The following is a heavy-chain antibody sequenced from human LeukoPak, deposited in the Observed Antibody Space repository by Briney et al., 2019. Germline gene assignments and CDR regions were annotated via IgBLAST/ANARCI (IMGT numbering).Heavy chain of an antibody. J-gene: IGHJ4*02. CDR2: IYSGGNT. D-gene: IGHD6-19*01. CDR1: GFTVSSNY. V-gene: IGHV3-66*04. CDR3: ARLAVGGWDLRY. Sequence: GGSLRLSCAASGFTVSSNYMTWVRQAPGKGLEWVSMIYSGGNTYSADSVKCRFTTSRDNSKNTLYLQMNSLRAEDTAVYYCARLAVGGWDLRYWGQGTLVTVSS.